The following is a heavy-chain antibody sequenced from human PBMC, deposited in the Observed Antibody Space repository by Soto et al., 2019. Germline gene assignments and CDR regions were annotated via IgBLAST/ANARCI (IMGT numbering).Heavy chain of an antibody. D-gene: IGHD5-18*01. Sequence: GGSLRLSCAASGFTFSSYGMHWVRQAPGKGLEWVAVISYDGSNKYYADSVKGRFTISRDNSKNTLYLQMNSLRAEDTAVYYCAKCSPGYSYGYFYFDYWGQGSLVTVSS. V-gene: IGHV3-30*18. CDR1: GFTFSSYG. CDR3: AKCSPGYSYGYFYFDY. CDR2: ISYDGSNK. J-gene: IGHJ4*02.